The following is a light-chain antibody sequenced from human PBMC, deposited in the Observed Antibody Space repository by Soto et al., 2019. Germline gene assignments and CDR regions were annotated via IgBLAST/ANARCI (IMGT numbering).Light chain of an antibody. CDR3: SSYAGSVNVI. Sequence: QSALTQPRSVSGSPGQSVTISCTGTSRDVGGYDYVSWYQQHPGKAPKLMISEVSKRPSGVPDRFSGSKSGNTASLTVSGLQAEDDADYYCSSYAGSVNVIFGGGTKVTVL. V-gene: IGLV2-8*01. J-gene: IGLJ2*01. CDR2: EVS. CDR1: SRDVGGYDY.